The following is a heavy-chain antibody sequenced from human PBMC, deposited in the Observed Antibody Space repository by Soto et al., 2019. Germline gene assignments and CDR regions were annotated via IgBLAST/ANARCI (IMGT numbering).Heavy chain of an antibody. D-gene: IGHD2-2*01. J-gene: IGHJ4*02. Sequence: QVQLQESGPGLVKPSETLSLTCSVSGGSLSTYYWSWIRQPPGKGLEWIGFLYYSGSTKYNPSLKSRLTMSVDTSKNNFSLKLSSVTAADTAVYYCARHSCTNCPFDYWGQGARVTVSS. CDR1: GGSLSTYY. CDR2: LYYSGST. CDR3: ARHSCTNCPFDY. V-gene: IGHV4-59*08.